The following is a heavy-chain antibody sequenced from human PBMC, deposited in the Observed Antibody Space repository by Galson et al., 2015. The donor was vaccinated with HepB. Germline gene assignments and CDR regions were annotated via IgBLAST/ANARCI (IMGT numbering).Heavy chain of an antibody. V-gene: IGHV1-69*13. J-gene: IGHJ4*02. CDR3: ARDGGGSYNFDY. CDR1: GGTFSSYA. Sequence: SVKVSCKASGGTFSSYAISWVRQAPGQGLEWMGGIIPIFGTANYAQKFQGRVTITADESTSTAYMELSSLRSEDTAVYYCARDGGGSYNFDYWGQGTLVTVSS. D-gene: IGHD1-26*01. CDR2: IIPIFGTA.